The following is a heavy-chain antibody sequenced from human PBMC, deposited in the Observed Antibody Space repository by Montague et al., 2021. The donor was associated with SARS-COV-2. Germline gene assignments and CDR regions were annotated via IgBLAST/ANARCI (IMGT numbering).Heavy chain of an antibody. V-gene: IGHV4-59*01. D-gene: IGHD3-9*01. CDR3: ARDSRADFDWLFPDSGSYYYYMDV. J-gene: IGHJ6*03. Sequence: SETLSLTCTVSGGSISSYYWSWIRQPPGKGLEWIGYIYYSGSTNYNPSLKSRVTISVDTSKNQFSLKLSSVTAADTAVYYCARDSRADFDWLFPDSGSYYYYMDVWGKGTTVTVSS. CDR1: GGSISSYY. CDR2: IYYSGST.